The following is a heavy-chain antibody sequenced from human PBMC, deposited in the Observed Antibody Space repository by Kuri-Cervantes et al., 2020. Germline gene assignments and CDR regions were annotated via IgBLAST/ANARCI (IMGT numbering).Heavy chain of an antibody. CDR2: INHSGST. D-gene: IGHD6-13*01. CDR3: ARGGYSSSRARWYFDL. CDR1: GGSFSGYY. J-gene: IGHJ2*01. Sequence: GSLRLSCAVYGGSFSGYYWSRIRQPPGKGLEWIGEINHSGSTNYNPSLKSRVTISVDTSKNQFSLKLSSVTAADTAVYYCARGGYSSSRARWYFDLWGRGTLVTVSS. V-gene: IGHV4-34*01.